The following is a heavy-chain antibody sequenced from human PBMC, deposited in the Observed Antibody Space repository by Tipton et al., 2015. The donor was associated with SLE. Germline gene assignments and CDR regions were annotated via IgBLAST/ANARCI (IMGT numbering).Heavy chain of an antibody. CDR2: IYYSGSA. D-gene: IGHD6-13*01. CDR3: ARVGSTFDY. V-gene: IGHV4-31*11. CDR1: GYSISSGYY. Sequence: TLSLTCAVSGYSISSGYYWTWIRQHPGKGLEWLGYIYYSGSAFYNPSLKSRVTISVDTSKNQFSLKLSSVTAADTAVYYCARVGSTFDYWGQGTLVTVSS. J-gene: IGHJ4*02.